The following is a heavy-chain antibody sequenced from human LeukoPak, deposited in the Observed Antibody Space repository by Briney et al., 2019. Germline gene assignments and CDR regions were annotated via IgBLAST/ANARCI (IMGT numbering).Heavy chain of an antibody. CDR1: GVTFSNYG. CDR2: ISSNGNDK. CDR3: TTKVIRGNSGDDYDD. Sequence: GGSLRLSCAASGVTFSNYGMHWVRQAPGKGLEWVALISSNGNDKLYGDSVKGRFTISRDDSKSTLYLQMNSLRVEDTAVYYCTTKVIRGNSGDDYDDWGQGTLVTVSP. V-gene: IGHV3-30*03. D-gene: IGHD5-12*01. J-gene: IGHJ4*02.